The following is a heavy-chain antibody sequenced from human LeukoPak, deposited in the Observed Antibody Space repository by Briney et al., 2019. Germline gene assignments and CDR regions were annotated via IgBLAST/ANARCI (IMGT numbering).Heavy chain of an antibody. CDR1: GLTFSSYW. Sequence: GGSLRLSCAASGLTFSSYWMSWVRQAPGKGLEWVANIKQDGSEKHYVDSVTGRFTISRDNAKDSLYLQMNSLRADDTAVYYCARDLAGPPQEAFDIWGQGTMVTVSS. J-gene: IGHJ3*02. V-gene: IGHV3-7*01. CDR2: IKQDGSEK. CDR3: ARDLAGPPQEAFDI.